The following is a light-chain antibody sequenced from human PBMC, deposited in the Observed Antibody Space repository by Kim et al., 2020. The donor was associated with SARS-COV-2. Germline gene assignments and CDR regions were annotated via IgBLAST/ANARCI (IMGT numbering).Light chain of an antibody. Sequence: DIQMTQSPSPLSASVGDRVIITCRASQNINTFLNWYQQKPGKAPKFLIYHSSTLQTGVPSRFSGSGSGTDFTLTISNLQPEDFATYYCQQSYNTSLTFGGGTKVDIK. CDR1: QNINTF. CDR2: HSS. CDR3: QQSYNTSLT. J-gene: IGKJ4*01. V-gene: IGKV1-39*01.